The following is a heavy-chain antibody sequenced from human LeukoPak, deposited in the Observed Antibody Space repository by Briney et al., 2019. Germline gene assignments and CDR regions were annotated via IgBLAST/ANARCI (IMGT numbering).Heavy chain of an antibody. CDR3: AKDLHGEVPDYFDC. CDR2: ISGSGGTT. V-gene: IGHV3-23*01. J-gene: IGHJ4*02. CDR1: GFPFSSYA. Sequence: GGSLRLSCVPSGFPFSSYAMGWVRKAPGKGLEWVSGISGSGGTTYYTDSVKGRFTISRDNSKNTLYLQVNSLRAEDTAVYYCAKDLHGEVPDYFDCWGQGSLVTVSS. D-gene: IGHD3-3*01.